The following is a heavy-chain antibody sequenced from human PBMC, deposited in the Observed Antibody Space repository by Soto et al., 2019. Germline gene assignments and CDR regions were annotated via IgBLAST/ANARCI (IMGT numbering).Heavy chain of an antibody. Sequence: EVQLVESGGDLVQPGGSLRLSCAASGFTVSSHYMNWVRQAPGKGLEWVSLIQSGGSTFYADSVKGRFTISRDNSKNTLFLQMNSLRVEDTAMYYCSRDDVYCSGGSCYGGAMDVWGRGTTVTVSS. CDR3: SRDDVYCSGGSCYGGAMDV. CDR2: IQSGGST. D-gene: IGHD2-15*01. CDR1: GFTVSSHY. V-gene: IGHV3-66*01. J-gene: IGHJ6*03.